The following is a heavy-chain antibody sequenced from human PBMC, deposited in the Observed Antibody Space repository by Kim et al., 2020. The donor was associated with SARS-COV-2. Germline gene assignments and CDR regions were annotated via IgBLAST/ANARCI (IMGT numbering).Heavy chain of an antibody. D-gene: IGHD3-10*01. J-gene: IGHJ6*03. CDR3: ARALGNYYYMDV. Sequence: MYYPDSVMCRFTISRDSAKNSVGLQRYRLRAEDTAVYYCARALGNYYYMDVWGKGTTVTVSS. CDR2: M. V-gene: IGHV3-48*03.